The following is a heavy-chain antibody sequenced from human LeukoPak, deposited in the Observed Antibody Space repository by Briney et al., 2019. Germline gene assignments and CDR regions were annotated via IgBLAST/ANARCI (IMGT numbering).Heavy chain of an antibody. D-gene: IGHD3-10*01. V-gene: IGHV5-51*01. CDR3: ARLGGYGSGSCYTD. CDR1: GYIFSSYW. CDR2: IYPYDCDT. J-gene: IGHJ4*02. Sequence: SGESLKISCKGSGYIFSSYWIGWVRQMPGKGLEWMGTIYPYDCDTRYSPSFQGQVTISADRSISTAYLQWSSLKASDTAMYYCARLGGYGSGSCYTDWGKGTLVTVSS.